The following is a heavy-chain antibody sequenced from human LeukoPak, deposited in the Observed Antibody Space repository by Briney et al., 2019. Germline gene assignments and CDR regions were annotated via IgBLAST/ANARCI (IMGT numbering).Heavy chain of an antibody. CDR3: ARALDYSNYWGSLDY. J-gene: IGHJ4*02. CDR1: GFTVSSNY. V-gene: IGHV3-66*02. D-gene: IGHD4-11*01. Sequence: GGSLRLSCAASGFTVSSNYMSWVRQAPGKGLEWVSVIYSGGSTYYADSVKGRFTISRDNSKNTLYLQMNSLRAEDTAVYYCARALDYSNYWGSLDYWGQGTLVTVSS. CDR2: IYSGGST.